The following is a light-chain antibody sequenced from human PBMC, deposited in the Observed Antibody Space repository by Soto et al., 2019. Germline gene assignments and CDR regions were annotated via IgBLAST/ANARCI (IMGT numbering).Light chain of an antibody. CDR2: EVN. J-gene: IGLJ3*02. V-gene: IGLV2-23*02. Sequence: QSALTQPASVSGSPGQSITISCTGTSSDVGTYNLVSWYQHHPGKAPKLMIYEVNNRPSGVSNRFSGSKSGNTASLTISGLQAEDEADYYCCSYAGSSTLVFGGGTKLTVL. CDR3: CSYAGSSTLV. CDR1: SSDVGTYNL.